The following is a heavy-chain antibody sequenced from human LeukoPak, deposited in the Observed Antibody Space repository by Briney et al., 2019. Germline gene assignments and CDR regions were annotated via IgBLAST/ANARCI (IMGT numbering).Heavy chain of an antibody. CDR1: GGTFSSYA. V-gene: IGHV1-69*04. CDR2: IIPILGIA. D-gene: IGHD5-12*01. J-gene: IGHJ6*02. CDR3: ARALYSGYDFPPDYYYGMDV. Sequence: SVKVSCKASGGTFSSYAISWVRQAPGQGLEWMGRIIPILGIANYAQKFQGRVTITADKSTSTAYMELSSLRSEDTAVYYCARALYSGYDFPPDYYYGMDVWGQGTTVTVSS.